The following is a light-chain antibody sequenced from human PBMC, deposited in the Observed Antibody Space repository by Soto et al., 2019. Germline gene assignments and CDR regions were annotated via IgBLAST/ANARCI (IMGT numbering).Light chain of an antibody. CDR2: YDS. V-gene: IGLV3-21*04. J-gene: IGLJ2*01. CDR3: QVWDSSSDHPVV. Sequence: SYELTQPPSVSVAPGKTARITCGENNIGSKSVHWYQQKPGQAPVLVIYYDSDRPSGIPERFSGSNSGNTATLTISRVEAGDEADYYCQVWDSSSDHPVVFGGGTQLTVL. CDR1: NIGSKS.